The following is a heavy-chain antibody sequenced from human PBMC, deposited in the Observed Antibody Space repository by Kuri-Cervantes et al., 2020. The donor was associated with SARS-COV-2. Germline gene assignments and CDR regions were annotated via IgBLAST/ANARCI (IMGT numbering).Heavy chain of an antibody. CDR1: GGSVSSGNDY. CDR3: ARESYGSLDL. J-gene: IGHJ4*02. CDR2: VYYSGDN. D-gene: IGHD3-10*01. V-gene: IGHV4-61*01. Sequence: SETLSLTCTVSGGSVSSGNDYWSWIRQPPGKGLEWIGFVYYSGDNNYNPSLKSRVTISVDTSKNQFSLKLRSVTAADTAVYFCARESYGSLDLWGQGALVTVSS.